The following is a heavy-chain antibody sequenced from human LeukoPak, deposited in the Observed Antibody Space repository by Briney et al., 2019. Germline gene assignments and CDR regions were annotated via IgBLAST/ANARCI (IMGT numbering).Heavy chain of an antibody. CDR2: IYYHENT. V-gene: IGHV4-39*07. CDR1: GGSISSSSDY. Sequence: SETLSLTCTVSGGSISSSSDYWGWIRQAPGKGLEWIGSIYYHENTYYNSSLKSRVTISVDTSKNQFSLKLSSVTAADTAVYYCARGQTAWGSYRYIFDYWGQGTLVTVSS. J-gene: IGHJ4*02. D-gene: IGHD3-16*02. CDR3: ARGQTAWGSYRYIFDY.